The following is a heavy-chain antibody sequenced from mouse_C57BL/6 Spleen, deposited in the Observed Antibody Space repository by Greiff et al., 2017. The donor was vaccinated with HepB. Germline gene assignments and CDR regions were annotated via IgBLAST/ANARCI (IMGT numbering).Heavy chain of an antibody. V-gene: IGHV2-5*01. CDR1: GFSLTSYG. CDR2: IWRGGST. D-gene: IGHD2-1*01. CDR3: AKWDGNYDAMDY. Sequence: VQLQESGPGLVQPSQSLSITCTVSGFSLTSYGVHWVRQSPGKGLEWLGVIWRGGSTDYNAAFMSRLSITKDNSKSQVFFKMNSLQADDTAIYYCAKWDGNYDAMDYWGQGTSVTVSS. J-gene: IGHJ4*01.